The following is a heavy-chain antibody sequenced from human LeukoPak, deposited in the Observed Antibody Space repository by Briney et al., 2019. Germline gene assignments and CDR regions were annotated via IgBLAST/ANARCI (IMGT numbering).Heavy chain of an antibody. CDR3: ANHGGRRRPSSY. CDR2: ISGSGGST. CDR1: GFTFSSYA. Sequence: GGPLRLSCAASGFTFSSYAMSWVRQAPGKGLEWVSAISGSGGSTYYADSVKGRFTISRDNSKNTLYLQMNSLGAEDTAVYYCANHGGRRRPSSYWGQGTLVTVSS. D-gene: IGHD3-10*01. V-gene: IGHV3-23*01. J-gene: IGHJ4*02.